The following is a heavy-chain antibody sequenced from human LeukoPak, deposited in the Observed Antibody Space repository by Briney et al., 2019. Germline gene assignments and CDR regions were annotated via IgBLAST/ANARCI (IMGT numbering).Heavy chain of an antibody. J-gene: IGHJ6*02. CDR1: GFTFSSYA. V-gene: IGHV3-30-3*01. D-gene: IGHD6-19*01. Sequence: GGSLRLSCAASGFTFSSYAMHWVRQAPGKGLEWVAVISYDGSNKYYAGSVKGRFTISRDNSKNTLYLQMNSLRAEDTAVYYCARDTGIAVAGTRPGYYYYGMDVWGQGTTVTVSS. CDR2: ISYDGSNK. CDR3: ARDTGIAVAGTRPGYYYYGMDV.